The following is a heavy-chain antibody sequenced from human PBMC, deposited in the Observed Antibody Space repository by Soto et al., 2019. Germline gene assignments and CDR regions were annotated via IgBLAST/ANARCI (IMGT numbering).Heavy chain of an antibody. J-gene: IGHJ4*02. CDR1: GFTFSSYA. CDR3: ARDRAYYYDSSGSEPHY. CDR2: ISYDGSNK. V-gene: IGHV3-30-3*01. D-gene: IGHD3-22*01. Sequence: GGSLRLSCAASGFTFSSYAMHWVRQAPGKGLEWVAVISYDGSNKYYADSVKGRFTISRDSSKNTLYLQMNSLRAEDTAVYYCARDRAYYYDSSGSEPHYWGQGTLVTVSS.